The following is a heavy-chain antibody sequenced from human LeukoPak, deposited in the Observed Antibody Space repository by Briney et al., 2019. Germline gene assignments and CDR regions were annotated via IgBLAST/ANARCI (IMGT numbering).Heavy chain of an antibody. CDR1: GFTFSNAW. CDR3: TTSGRGSGYYYVFDY. J-gene: IGHJ4*02. D-gene: IGHD3-22*01. Sequence: GGSLRLSCAASGFTFSNAWMSWVRQAPGKGLEWVGRIKNKTDGGTTDYAAPVKGRFTISRDDSKNTLYLQMNSLKTEDTAVYYCTTSGRGSGYYYVFDYWGQGTLVTVSS. V-gene: IGHV3-15*01. CDR2: IKNKTDGGTT.